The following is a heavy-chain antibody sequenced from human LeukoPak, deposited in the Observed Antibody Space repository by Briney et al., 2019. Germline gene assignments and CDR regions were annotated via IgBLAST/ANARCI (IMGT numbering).Heavy chain of an antibody. CDR1: GDPITTSSDY. CDR3: AREYSASDY. J-gene: IGHJ4*02. D-gene: IGHD5-12*01. V-gene: IGHV4-61*08. CDR2: IYYSGST. Sequence: SETLSLTCTVSGDPITTSSDYKRTWLRQPPRKGLEWIGYIYYSGSTNYNPSLQSRVTISVDTSNNQFSLKLTSVTAADTAVYYCAREYSASDYWGQGTLVTVSS.